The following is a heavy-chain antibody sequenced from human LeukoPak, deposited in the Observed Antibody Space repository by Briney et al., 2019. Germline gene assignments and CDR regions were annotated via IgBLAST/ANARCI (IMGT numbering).Heavy chain of an antibody. Sequence: SETLSLTCTVSGGSISSSSYYWGWIRQPPGKGLEWIGSIYYSGSTYYNPSLKSRVTISVDTSKNQFSLKLSSVTAADTAVYYCARLSGGYWFDAWGQGTLVTVSS. CDR2: IYYSGST. CDR1: GGSISSSSYY. V-gene: IGHV4-39*01. J-gene: IGHJ5*02. CDR3: ARLSGGYWFDA. D-gene: IGHD1-26*01.